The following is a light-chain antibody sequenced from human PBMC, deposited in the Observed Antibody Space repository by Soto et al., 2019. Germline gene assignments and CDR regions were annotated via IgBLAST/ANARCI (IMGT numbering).Light chain of an antibody. CDR3: QQYNNWPLT. J-gene: IGKJ1*01. Sequence: IVMTQSPATLSVSPGERATLSCRASQSVSVNLAWYQQKPGQAPRLLIYGASTRATGIPARFSGSGSGTEFTLTISSLQSEDFAVYFCQQYNNWPLTFGQGTKVDIK. CDR2: GAS. CDR1: QSVSVN. V-gene: IGKV3-15*01.